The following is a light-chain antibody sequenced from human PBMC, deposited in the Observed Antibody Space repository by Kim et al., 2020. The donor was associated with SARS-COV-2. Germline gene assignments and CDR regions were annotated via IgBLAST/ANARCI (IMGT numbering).Light chain of an antibody. Sequence: EIVMTQSPATLSVSPGERATLSCRASQSVSSNLAWYQQKPGQTPRLLIFGASTRATGIPVRFSGSGSGTEFTLTISSLQSEDFVVYYCQQYDNWPLTFGGGTQVDIK. CDR3: QQYDNWPLT. J-gene: IGKJ4*01. V-gene: IGKV3-15*01. CDR1: QSVSSN. CDR2: GAS.